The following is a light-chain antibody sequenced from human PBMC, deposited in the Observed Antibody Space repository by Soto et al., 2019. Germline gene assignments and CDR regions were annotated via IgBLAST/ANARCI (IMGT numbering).Light chain of an antibody. J-gene: IGLJ1*01. CDR2: EVT. CDR3: NSLRVNHLYV. V-gene: IGLV2-14*01. CDR1: SSDVGRYNT. Sequence: QSVLTQPASVSGSPGQTITICCTGTSSDVGRYNTVSWYQHHPGKAPKLIIYEVTHRPAGISARFSASKSGNTASLTISGLQAEDEADYYCNSLRVNHLYVFGSGTKLTVL.